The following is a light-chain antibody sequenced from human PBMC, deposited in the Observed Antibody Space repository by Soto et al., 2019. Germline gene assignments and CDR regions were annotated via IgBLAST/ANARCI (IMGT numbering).Light chain of an antibody. J-gene: IGKJ1*01. CDR3: QQYNNWRQT. Sequence: IVMTQSPATLSVSPGERATLSCRASQRVSSNVAWYQQKPGQAPRLLLYGASARATGVPARFSGSGSGTQFTLTISSLQSEDFAVYYWQQYNNWRQTFGQGTKVEIK. V-gene: IGKV3-15*01. CDR1: QRVSSN. CDR2: GAS.